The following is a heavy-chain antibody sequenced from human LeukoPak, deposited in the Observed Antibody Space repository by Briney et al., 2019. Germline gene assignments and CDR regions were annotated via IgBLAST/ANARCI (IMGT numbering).Heavy chain of an antibody. V-gene: IGHV4-30-4*01. Sequence: PSETLSLTCTVSGGSISSGGYYWSWIRQPPGKGLEWIGYIYYSGSTSYNPSLKSRLTISLDTSKNQFSLKLSSVTAADTAVYYCARDKYYSAGATTFDSWGQGTLVTVSS. CDR3: ARDKYYSAGATTFDS. CDR2: IYYSGST. J-gene: IGHJ4*02. CDR1: GGSISSGGYY. D-gene: IGHD1-26*01.